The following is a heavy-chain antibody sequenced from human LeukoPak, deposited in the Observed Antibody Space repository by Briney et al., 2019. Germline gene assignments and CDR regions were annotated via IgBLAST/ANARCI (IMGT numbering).Heavy chain of an antibody. CDR2: IYYSGST. J-gene: IGHJ3*02. Sequence: PAETLSLTCTVSGGSISSYYWSWIRQPPGKGPEWIGYIYYSGSTNHNPSLKSRVTISVDTSKNQFSLKLSSVTAADTAVYYCARISSGAGLVAFDIWGQGTMVTVSS. V-gene: IGHV4-59*01. CDR3: ARISSGAGLVAFDI. D-gene: IGHD6-19*01. CDR1: GGSISSYY.